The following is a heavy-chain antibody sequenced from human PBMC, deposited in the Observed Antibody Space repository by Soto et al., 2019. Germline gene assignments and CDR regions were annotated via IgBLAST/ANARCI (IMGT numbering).Heavy chain of an antibody. V-gene: IGHV3-30*18. CDR2: VSYDGSNK. CDR3: AKDQGDYYDSSVSYYFDY. D-gene: IGHD3-22*01. CDR1: GFTFSSYG. Sequence: GGSLRLSCAASGFTFSSYGMHWVRQAPGKGLEWVAVVSYDGSNKYYADSVKGRFTISRDNSKNTLYLQMNSLRAEDTAVYYCAKDQGDYYDSSVSYYFDYWGQGTLVTVSS. J-gene: IGHJ4*02.